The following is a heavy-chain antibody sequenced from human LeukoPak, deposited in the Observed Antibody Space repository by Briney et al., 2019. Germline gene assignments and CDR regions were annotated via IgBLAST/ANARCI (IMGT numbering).Heavy chain of an antibody. CDR3: ARGGAASVLRYFDWSGTSPAFFDY. V-gene: IGHV4-59*01. D-gene: IGHD3-9*01. J-gene: IGHJ4*02. CDR1: GGSISSYY. CDR2: FYYSGST. Sequence: SETLSLTCTVSGGSISSYYWSWIRQPPGKGLEWIGYFYYSGSTNYNPSLKSRVTISVDTSKNQFSLKLSFVTAADTAVYYCARGGAASVLRYFDWSGTSPAFFDYWGQGTLVTVSS.